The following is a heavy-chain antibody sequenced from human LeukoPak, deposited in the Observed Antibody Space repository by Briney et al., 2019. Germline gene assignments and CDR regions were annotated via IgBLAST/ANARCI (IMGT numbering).Heavy chain of an antibody. CDR3: AKSKYYDILTGYSDDAFDI. CDR1: GFTFNNYV. Sequence: GGSLRLSCVASGFTFNNYVMNWVRQAPGKGLEWVSAISGSGGSTYYADSVKGRFTISRDNSKNTLYLQMNSLRAEDTAVYYCAKSKYYDILTGYSDDAFDIWGQGTMVTVSS. D-gene: IGHD3-9*01. V-gene: IGHV3-23*01. J-gene: IGHJ3*02. CDR2: ISGSGGST.